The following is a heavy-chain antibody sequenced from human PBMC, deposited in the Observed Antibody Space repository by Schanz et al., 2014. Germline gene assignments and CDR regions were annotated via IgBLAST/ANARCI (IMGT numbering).Heavy chain of an antibody. CDR2: IYSGGDT. CDR3: ARKTDSSGTGDY. Sequence: EVQLVESGGGFVQPGGSLRLSCAASGFTFSSYVMNWVRQAPGRGLEWVSLIYSGGDTNYAGSVKGRFTISRDGSKNTLYLQMNSLRAEDTAVYYCARKTDSSGTGDYWGQGTLVTVSS. D-gene: IGHD6-19*01. V-gene: IGHV3-66*01. CDR1: GFTFSSYV. J-gene: IGHJ4*02.